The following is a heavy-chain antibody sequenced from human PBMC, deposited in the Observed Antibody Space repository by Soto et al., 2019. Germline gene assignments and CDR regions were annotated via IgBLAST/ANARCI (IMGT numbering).Heavy chain of an antibody. CDR3: ARDSMAAAGTFSLEY. V-gene: IGHV4-31*03. D-gene: IGHD6-13*01. CDR1: GGSISSGGYY. CDR2: IYYSGST. Sequence: PSETLSLTCTVSGGSISSGGYYWSWIRQHPGKGLEWIGYIYYSGSTYYNPSLKSRVTISVDTSKNQFSLKLSSVTAADTAVYYCARDSMAAAGTFSLEYWGQGTRVTVSS. J-gene: IGHJ4*02.